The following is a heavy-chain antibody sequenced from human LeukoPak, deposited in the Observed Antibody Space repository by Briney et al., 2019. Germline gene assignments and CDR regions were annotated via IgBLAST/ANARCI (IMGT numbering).Heavy chain of an antibody. CDR2: INHSGST. CDR1: GGSFSGYY. D-gene: IGHD2-2*02. Sequence: SETLSLTCAVYGGSFSGYYWSWIRQPPGKGLEWIGEINHSGSTNYNPSLKCRVTISVDTSKNQFSLKLSSVTAADTAVYYCARENIVVVPAAIWYYYYYMDVWGKGTTVTVSS. CDR3: ARENIVVVPAAIWYYYYYMDV. V-gene: IGHV4-34*01. J-gene: IGHJ6*03.